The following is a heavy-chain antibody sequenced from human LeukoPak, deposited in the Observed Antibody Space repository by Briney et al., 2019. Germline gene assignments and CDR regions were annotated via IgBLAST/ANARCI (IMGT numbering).Heavy chain of an antibody. CDR1: GFTFDDYA. V-gene: IGHV3-9*01. CDR2: ISWNSGSI. Sequence: GGSLRLSCAASGFTFDDYAMHWVRQAPGKGVEWVSGISWNSGSIGYADSVKGRFTISRDNAKNSLYLQMNSLRAEDTAVYYCARGVGNYRYYFDSWGQGTLVTVSS. CDR3: ARGVGNYRYYFDS. D-gene: IGHD3-22*01. J-gene: IGHJ4*02.